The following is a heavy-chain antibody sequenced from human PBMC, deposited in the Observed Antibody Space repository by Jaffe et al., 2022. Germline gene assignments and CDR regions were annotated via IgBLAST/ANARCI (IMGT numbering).Heavy chain of an antibody. J-gene: IGHJ5*02. CDR3: AHPRGVGYYDSENWFDP. CDR2: IYWDDDK. V-gene: IGHV2-5*02. D-gene: IGHD3-22*01. CDR1: GFSLSTSGVG. Sequence: QITLKESGPTLVKPTQTLTLTCTFSGFSLSTSGVGVGWIRQPPGKALEWLALIYWDDDKRYSPSLKSRLTITKDTSKNQVVLTMTNMDPVDTATYYCAHPRGVGYYDSENWFDPWGQGTLVTVSS.